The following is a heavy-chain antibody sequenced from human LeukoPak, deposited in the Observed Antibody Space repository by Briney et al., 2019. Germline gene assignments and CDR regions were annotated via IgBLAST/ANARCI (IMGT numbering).Heavy chain of an antibody. CDR2: ITYDGDIR. Sequence: HPGGSLRLSCAVSGFTFSSHAMTWVRQAPGKGLEWVGVITYDGDIRYFEDSVKGRFTISRDTSKSTLYLQMNSLGAEDTAVYYCVKEQGWGYYRTADYWGQGTLVTVSS. V-gene: IGHV3-30*18. J-gene: IGHJ4*02. CDR3: VKEQGWGYYRTADY. D-gene: IGHD3-10*01. CDR1: GFTFSSHA.